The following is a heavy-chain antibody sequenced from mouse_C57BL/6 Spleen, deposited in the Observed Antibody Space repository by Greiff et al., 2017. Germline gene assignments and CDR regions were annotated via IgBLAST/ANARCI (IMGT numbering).Heavy chain of an antibody. D-gene: IGHD2-4*01. V-gene: IGHV1-53*01. CDR2: INPSNGGT. Sequence: QVQLQQPGTELVKPGASVKLSCKASGYTFTSYWMHWVKQRPGQGLEWIGNINPSNGGTNYNEKFKSKATLTVDKSSSTAYMQLSSLTSEDSAVYDCARRGGRYDYGEGYFDVWGTGTTVTVSS. J-gene: IGHJ1*03. CDR3: ARRGGRYDYGEGYFDV. CDR1: GYTFTSYW.